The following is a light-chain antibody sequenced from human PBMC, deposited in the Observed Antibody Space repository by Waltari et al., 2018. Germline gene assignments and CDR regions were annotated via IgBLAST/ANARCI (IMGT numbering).Light chain of an antibody. CDR1: QSVYNNY. CDR2: AAS. CDR3: QQYGRSPPWT. Sequence: EIVLTQSPDTLSLSPGARGALSCRASQSVYNNYLAWYQQRPGQAPRLLIHAASSRATGIPDRFSGSGSGTDFTLTISRLEPEDFAVYYCQQYGRSPPWTFGQGTKVEIK. J-gene: IGKJ1*01. V-gene: IGKV3-20*01.